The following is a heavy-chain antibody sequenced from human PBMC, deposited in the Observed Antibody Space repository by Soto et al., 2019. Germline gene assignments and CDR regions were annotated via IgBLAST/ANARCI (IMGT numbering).Heavy chain of an antibody. CDR1: GFTFSSYA. D-gene: IGHD4-17*01. CDR2: ISYDGSNK. CDR3: ARSVTNDYGDYSFDY. J-gene: IGHJ4*02. V-gene: IGHV3-30-3*01. Sequence: QVQLVESGGGVVQPGRSLRLCCAASGFTFSSYAMHWVRQAPGKGLEWVAVISYDGSNKYYADSVKGRFTISRDNSKNTLYLQMNSLRAEDTAVYYCARSVTNDYGDYSFDYWGQGTLVTVSS.